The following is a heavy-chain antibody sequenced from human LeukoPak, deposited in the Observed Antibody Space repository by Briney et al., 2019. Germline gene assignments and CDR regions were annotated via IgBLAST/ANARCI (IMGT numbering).Heavy chain of an antibody. CDR1: GGTFSSYA. J-gene: IGHJ4*02. CDR3: ARDGSGGSYESGYFDY. Sequence: ASVNVSCKASGGTFSSYAISWVRQAPGQGLEWMGGIIPIFGTANYAQKFQGRVTITADESTSTAYMELSSLRSEDTAVYYCARDGSGGSYESGYFDYWGQGTLVTVSS. CDR2: IIPIFGTA. V-gene: IGHV1-69*13. D-gene: IGHD2-15*01.